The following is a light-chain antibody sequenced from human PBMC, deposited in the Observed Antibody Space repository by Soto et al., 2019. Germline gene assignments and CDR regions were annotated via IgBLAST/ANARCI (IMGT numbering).Light chain of an antibody. CDR2: GAS. CDR3: QQYGSSPWT. CDR1: QSVTSSF. J-gene: IGKJ1*01. V-gene: IGKV3-20*01. Sequence: EIVLTQSPGTLSLSLGERATLSCRASQSVTSSFLAGYQQKPGQAPRLLIYGASSRATGIPDRFSGSGSGTDFTLTISRLEPEEFAVYYCQQYGSSPWTFGQGTKVEIK.